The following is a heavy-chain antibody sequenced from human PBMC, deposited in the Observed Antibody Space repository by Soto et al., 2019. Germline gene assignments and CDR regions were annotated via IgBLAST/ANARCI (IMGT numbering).Heavy chain of an antibody. CDR3: ATYCTNGVCPSYYYYMDV. CDR2: IYSGGST. J-gene: IGHJ6*03. CDR1: GFTVSSNY. Sequence: PGGSLRLSCAASGFTVSSNYMSWVRQAPGKGLEWVSVIYSGGSTYYADSVKGRFNISRDNSKNTLYLQMNSLRAEDTAVYYCATYCTNGVCPSYYYYMDVWGKGTTVTVSS. D-gene: IGHD2-8*01. V-gene: IGHV3-66*01.